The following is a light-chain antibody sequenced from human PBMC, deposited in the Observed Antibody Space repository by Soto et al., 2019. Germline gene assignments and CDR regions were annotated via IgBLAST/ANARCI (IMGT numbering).Light chain of an antibody. CDR3: QQYSTSSPRYT. CDR2: NAS. J-gene: IGKJ2*01. Sequence: EIVLTQSPGTLSLSPGERATLFCRASQSVSSNFLAWYQQKPGQAPRLLIYNASRRAAGIPDRFSGSGSGTDFTLTISRLEPEDFAVYYCQQYSTSSPRYTCGQGTKLEIK. CDR1: QSVSSNF. V-gene: IGKV3-20*01.